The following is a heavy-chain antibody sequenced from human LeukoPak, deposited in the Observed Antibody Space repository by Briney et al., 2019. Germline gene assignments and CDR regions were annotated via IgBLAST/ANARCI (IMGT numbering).Heavy chain of an antibody. J-gene: IGHJ3*02. CDR3: AKDFQAGPLGYHAFDI. V-gene: IGHV3-30*18. D-gene: IGHD6-13*01. Sequence: PGGSLRLSCAASGFTFSSYGMHWVRQAPGKGLEWVAVISYDGSNKYYADSVKGRFTISRDNSKNTLYLQMNSLRAEDTAVYYCAKDFQAGPLGYHAFDIWGQGTMVTVSS. CDR2: ISYDGSNK. CDR1: GFTFSSYG.